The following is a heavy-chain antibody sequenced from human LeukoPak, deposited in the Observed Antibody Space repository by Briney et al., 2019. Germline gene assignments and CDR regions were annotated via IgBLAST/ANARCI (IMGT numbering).Heavy chain of an antibody. D-gene: IGHD1-7*01. CDR3: ARDPYWGNWNYQDWFDP. Sequence: GASVKVSCKASGYTFTSYGISWVRQAPGQGLEWMGWISAYNGNTNYAQKLQGRVTMTTDTSASTAYMELRSLRSDDTAVYYCARDPYWGNWNYQDWFDPWGQGTLVTVSS. V-gene: IGHV1-18*01. CDR2: ISAYNGNT. J-gene: IGHJ5*02. CDR1: GYTFTSYG.